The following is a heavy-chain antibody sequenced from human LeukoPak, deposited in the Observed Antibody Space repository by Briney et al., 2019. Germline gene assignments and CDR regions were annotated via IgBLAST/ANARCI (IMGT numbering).Heavy chain of an antibody. CDR2: ISSSSYI. CDR3: ARERPGYYGSGSYPD. D-gene: IGHD3-10*01. J-gene: IGHJ4*02. Sequence: GGSLRLSCAASGFTFSSYSMNWVRQAPGKGLEWVSSISSSSYIYYADSVKGRFTISRDNAKNSQYLQMNSLRAEDTAVYYCARERPGYYGSGSYPDWGQGTLVTVSS. V-gene: IGHV3-21*01. CDR1: GFTFSSYS.